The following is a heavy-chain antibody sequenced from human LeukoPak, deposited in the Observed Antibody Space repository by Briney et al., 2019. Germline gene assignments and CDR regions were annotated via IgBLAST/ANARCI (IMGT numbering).Heavy chain of an antibody. CDR1: GFTFDDYA. V-gene: IGHV3-43D*03. CDR2: ISWDGGST. D-gene: IGHD6-13*01. J-gene: IGHJ4*02. Sequence: GGSLRLSCAASGFTFDDYAMHWVRQAPGKGLEWVSLISWDGGSTYYADSVKGRFTISRDNSKNSLYLQMNSLRAEDTALYYCAKDYGIAAAGMLLDYWGQGTLVTVSS. CDR3: AKDYGIAAAGMLLDY.